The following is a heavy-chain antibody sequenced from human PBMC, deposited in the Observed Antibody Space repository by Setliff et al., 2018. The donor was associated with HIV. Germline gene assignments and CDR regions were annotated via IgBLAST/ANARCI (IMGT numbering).Heavy chain of an antibody. D-gene: IGHD3-10*01. CDR3: ARVSYYGSFSYNYYMDV. Sequence: PSETLSLTCTVSGGSISSYYWSWIRQPPGKGLEWIGHISYSGIPNYNPPLRGRVTISVDTSNNQFSLKLSSVTAADTAVYYCARVSYYGSFSYNYYMDVWGKGTTVTVSS. J-gene: IGHJ6*03. CDR1: GGSISSYY. V-gene: IGHV4-59*01. CDR2: ISYSGIP.